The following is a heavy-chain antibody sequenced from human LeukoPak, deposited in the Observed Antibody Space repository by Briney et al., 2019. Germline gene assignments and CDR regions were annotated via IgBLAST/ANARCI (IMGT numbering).Heavy chain of an antibody. J-gene: IGHJ3*02. CDR3: AKVASSWYFDDAFDI. CDR1: GFTFSSYS. Sequence: GGSLRLSCAASGFTFSSYSMNWVRQAPGKGLEWVSSISSSSSYIYYADSVKGRFTISRDNAKNSLYLQMNSLRAEDTAVYYCAKVASSWYFDDAFDIWGQGTMVTVSS. V-gene: IGHV3-21*04. D-gene: IGHD6-13*01. CDR2: ISSSSSYI.